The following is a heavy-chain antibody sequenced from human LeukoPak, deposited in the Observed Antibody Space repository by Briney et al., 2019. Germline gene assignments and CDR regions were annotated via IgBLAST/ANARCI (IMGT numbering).Heavy chain of an antibody. J-gene: IGHJ4*02. CDR3: AKDFHDLLTGYHGLLDY. CDR1: GFTFSSYE. Sequence: PGGSLRLSCAASGFTFSSYEMNWVRQALGKGLEWVSTMSGSDGSTYYADSVKGRFTISRDNSKNALYLQMNYLRAEDTAVYYCAKDFHDLLTGYHGLLDYWGQGTLVTVSS. CDR2: MSGSDGST. V-gene: IGHV3-23*01. D-gene: IGHD3-9*01.